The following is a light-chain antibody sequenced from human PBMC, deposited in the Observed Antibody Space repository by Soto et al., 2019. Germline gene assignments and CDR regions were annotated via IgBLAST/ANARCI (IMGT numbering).Light chain of an antibody. J-gene: IGKJ3*01. Sequence: EIVLTQSPGTLSLSPGERATLSCRASQSVSSSYLAWYPQKPGQAPRLLIYGASSRATGIPDRFSGSGSGTDFTLTISRLEPEDFAVYYCQQYGSSPKFTFGPGTKVDIK. V-gene: IGKV3-20*01. CDR3: QQYGSSPKFT. CDR1: QSVSSSY. CDR2: GAS.